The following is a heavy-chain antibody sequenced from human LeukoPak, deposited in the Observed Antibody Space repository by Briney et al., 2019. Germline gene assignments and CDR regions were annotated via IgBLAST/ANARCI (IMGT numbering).Heavy chain of an antibody. Sequence: GGSLRLSCAASGFTVSSNYMSWVRQAPGKGLEWVSVIYSGGSTYYADSVKGRFTISRDNSKNTLYLQMNSLRAEDTAVYYCARGYGDYGYWYFDLWGRGTLVTVSS. D-gene: IGHD4-17*01. CDR2: IYSGGST. V-gene: IGHV3-53*01. CDR1: GFTVSSNY. CDR3: ARGYGDYGYWYFDL. J-gene: IGHJ2*01.